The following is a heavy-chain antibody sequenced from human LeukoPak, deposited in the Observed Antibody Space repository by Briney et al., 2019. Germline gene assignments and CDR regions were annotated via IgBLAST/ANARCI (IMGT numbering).Heavy chain of an antibody. V-gene: IGHV4-59*01. J-gene: IGHJ4*02. CDR2: ISDTGRS. D-gene: IGHD3-10*01. CDR3: ARGEGGRFGPGTYLL. Sequence: SETLALKCLVSGRFRNDTFWSWIRQSRGKGLEWGADISDTGRSYYSPFLKSRGSISLDTSNSHFSLSVDSVTAADTAVYFCARGEGGRFGPGTYLLWGQGTLVTVSS. CDR1: GRFRNDTF.